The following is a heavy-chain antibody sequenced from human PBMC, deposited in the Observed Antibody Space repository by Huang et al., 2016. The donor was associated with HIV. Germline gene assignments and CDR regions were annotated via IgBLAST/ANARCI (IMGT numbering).Heavy chain of an antibody. V-gene: IGHV1-18*01. CDR1: GYTFTNYV. J-gene: IGHJ3*02. CDR3: ATDYFDSSGNGAFDI. Sequence: QVQLVQSGAEVKKPGASVKVSCKASGYTFTNYVISWVRQAPGQGLEWMGRISAYNGNSNYAQKFQGRVTMTTDTSTTTVYMELRNLRSDDTAVYYCATDYFDSSGNGAFDIWGQGTMVTVSS. CDR2: ISAYNGNS. D-gene: IGHD3-22*01.